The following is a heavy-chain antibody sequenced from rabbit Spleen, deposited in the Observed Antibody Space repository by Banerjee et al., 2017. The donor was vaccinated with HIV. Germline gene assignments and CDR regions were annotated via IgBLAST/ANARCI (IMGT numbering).Heavy chain of an antibody. CDR2: IYSDTSGST. D-gene: IGHD1-1*01. CDR1: GFSFSSNSY. CDR3: ARDTSSSFSSYGMDL. J-gene: IGHJ6*01. V-gene: IGHV1S45*01. Sequence: QEQLVESGGGLVQPEGSLTLTCTASGFSFSSNSYMCWVRQAPGKGLEWLGCIYSDTSGSTWYATWAKGRFTCSKASSTTVTLQMTSLTAADTATYFCARDTSSSFSSYGMDLWGQGTLVTVS.